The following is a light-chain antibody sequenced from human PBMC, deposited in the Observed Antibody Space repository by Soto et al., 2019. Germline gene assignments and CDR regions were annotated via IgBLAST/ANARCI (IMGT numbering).Light chain of an antibody. Sequence: DIVMTQSPLSLPVTPGESASISCRSSQSLLYSNGFNCLDWYLQKPGQSPQLLIYMASYRASGVPGRFSGSGSGTDFTLEISRVEAEDVGVYYCMQSLQTPWTFGQGTKVEIK. V-gene: IGKV2-28*01. CDR2: MAS. J-gene: IGKJ1*01. CDR3: MQSLQTPWT. CDR1: QSLLYSNGFNC.